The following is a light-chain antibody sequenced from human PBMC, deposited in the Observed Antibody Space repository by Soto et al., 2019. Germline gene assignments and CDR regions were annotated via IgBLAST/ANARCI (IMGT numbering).Light chain of an antibody. J-gene: IGLJ1*01. Sequence: QSVLTRPAYVSGSLGQPITISCSGTNNDIGNEYNSVSWYQQTPGKAPKLVTSEVTNRPSAVSSRFSGSKSRDTAPLTTSGRQADDEADYYCSSYTVDVAPYVLGTGTKVNV. V-gene: IGLV2-14*03. CDR3: SSYTVDVAPYV. CDR2: EVT. CDR1: NNDIGNEYNS.